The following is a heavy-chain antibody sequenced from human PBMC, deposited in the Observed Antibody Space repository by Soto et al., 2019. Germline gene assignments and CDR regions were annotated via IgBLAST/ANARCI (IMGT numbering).Heavy chain of an antibody. V-gene: IGHV5-51*01. CDR1: GYSFTSYW. J-gene: IGHJ4*02. CDR3: ARQIRYEGADY. D-gene: IGHD1-26*01. Sequence: PGESLKISCKGSGYSFTSYWIGWVRQMPGKGLEWMGIIDPGDSDTSYSPSFQGHVTISADKSISTAYLQWSSLKASDTAMYYCARQIRYEGADYWGQGTLVTVSS. CDR2: IDPGDSDT.